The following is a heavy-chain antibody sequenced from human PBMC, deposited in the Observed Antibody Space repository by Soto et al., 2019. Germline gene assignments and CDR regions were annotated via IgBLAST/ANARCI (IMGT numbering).Heavy chain of an antibody. CDR1: RFRFSSYA. V-gene: IGHV3-23*01. Sequence: QPGGSLRLSCVASRFRFSSYAMSWVRQAPGKGLEWVSGISGFGGSTWYADSVKGRFTISRDNSKNTLYLQMNSLRAEDTAVYYCAKDNREVGDPDYFDSWGQGTLVTVSS. CDR2: ISGFGGST. CDR3: AKDNREVGDPDYFDS. J-gene: IGHJ4*02.